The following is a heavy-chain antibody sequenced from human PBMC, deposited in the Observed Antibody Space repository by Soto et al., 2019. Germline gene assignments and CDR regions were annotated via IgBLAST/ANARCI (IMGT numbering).Heavy chain of an antibody. CDR2: MNPNSGNT. CDR3: ASEGSIVVVPAAMSYYYYYMDV. J-gene: IGHJ6*03. D-gene: IGHD2-2*01. CDR1: GYTFTSYD. V-gene: IGHV1-8*01. Sequence: ASVKVSCKASGYTFTSYDINWVRQATGQGLEWMGWMNPNSGNTGYAQKFQGRVTMTRNTSMSTAYMELSSLRSEDTAVYYCASEGSIVVVPAAMSYYYYYMDVWGKGTTVTVSS.